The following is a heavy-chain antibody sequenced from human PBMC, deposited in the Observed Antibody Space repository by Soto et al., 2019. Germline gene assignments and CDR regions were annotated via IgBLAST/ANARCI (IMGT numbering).Heavy chain of an antibody. D-gene: IGHD3-22*01. Sequence: AASVKVSCKASGYTFTSYDINWVRQATGQGLEWMGWMNPNSGNTGYAQKFQGRVTMTRNTSISTAYVELSSLRSEDTAVYYCARGGSSGYPDAFDIWGQGTMVTVSS. J-gene: IGHJ3*02. V-gene: IGHV1-8*01. CDR1: GYTFTSYD. CDR2: MNPNSGNT. CDR3: ARGGSSGYPDAFDI.